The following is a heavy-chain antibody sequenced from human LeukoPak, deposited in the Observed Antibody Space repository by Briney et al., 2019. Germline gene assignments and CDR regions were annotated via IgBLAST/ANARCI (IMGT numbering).Heavy chain of an antibody. Sequence: SETLSLTCTISGSSITSVSHYWGWIRQPPGKGLEWIGDIYYTGSTYYSPSLRSRVTVSVHTSENQFSLRLNPVTAVDTAVYYCARRWGNIVGVTYEYWGQGTLVTVSS. CDR2: IYYTGST. J-gene: IGHJ4*02. CDR1: GSSITSVSHY. V-gene: IGHV4-39*01. D-gene: IGHD3-16*01. CDR3: ARRWGNIVGVTYEY.